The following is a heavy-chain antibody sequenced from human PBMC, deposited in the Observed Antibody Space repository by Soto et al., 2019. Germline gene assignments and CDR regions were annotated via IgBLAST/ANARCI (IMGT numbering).Heavy chain of an antibody. V-gene: IGHV3-30*19. D-gene: IGHD2-2*01. J-gene: IGHJ4*02. Sequence: QVQLVVSGGGEVQPGRSLRLSCAASGFSLSSYGMHWVRQAPGKGLEWVADSSFDGSDAHYADSVKGRFTISRDSSTLYLPRSSLRGDDTATYFCVRELGFSSTGHAYWGQGTVVTVS. CDR2: SSFDGSDA. CDR3: VRELGFSSTGHAY. CDR1: GFSLSSYG.